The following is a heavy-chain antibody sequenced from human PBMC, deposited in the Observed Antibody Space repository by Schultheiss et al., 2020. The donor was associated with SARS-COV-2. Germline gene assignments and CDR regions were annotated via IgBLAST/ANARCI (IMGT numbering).Heavy chain of an antibody. V-gene: IGHV4-61*02. CDR1: GGSISSGSYY. Sequence: SETLSLTCTVSGGSISSGSYYWSWIRQPAGKGLEWIGRIYTSGSTNYNPSLKSRVTISVDTSKNQFSLKLSSVTAADTAVYYCAIDHCTNGVCYMDVWGQGTTVTVSS. CDR3: AIDHCTNGVCYMDV. CDR2: IYTSGST. D-gene: IGHD2-8*01. J-gene: IGHJ6*02.